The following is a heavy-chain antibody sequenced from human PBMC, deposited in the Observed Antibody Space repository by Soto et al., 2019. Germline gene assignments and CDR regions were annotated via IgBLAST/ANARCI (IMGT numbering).Heavy chain of an antibody. Sequence: PSETLSLTCTVSGDSIKRSDVYWSWIRQHPGKGLEWIGYVFYRGITHYNPSLKSRVTTSVDTSKNQFSLNLTSVTAADTAVYYCARALGSSPLSYWGQGTLVTVS. V-gene: IGHV4-31*03. D-gene: IGHD6-6*01. CDR2: VFYRGIT. J-gene: IGHJ4*02. CDR3: ARALGSSPLSY. CDR1: GDSIKRSDVY.